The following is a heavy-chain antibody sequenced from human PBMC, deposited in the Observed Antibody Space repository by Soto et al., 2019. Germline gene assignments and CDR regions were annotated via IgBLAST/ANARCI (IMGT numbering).Heavy chain of an antibody. J-gene: IGHJ4*02. D-gene: IGHD3-10*01. CDR1: GYTFTYYG. CDR2: VSTYNGNT. CDR3: ARDDLRTHYFDY. Sequence: ASVKVSCKASGYTFTYYGVSWLRQAPGQGLEWMGWVSTYNGNTNYAQRFQGRITMTTDTSTNTVYMELRSLRSDDTAVYYCARDDLRTHYFDYWGQGTLVTVS. V-gene: IGHV1-18*01.